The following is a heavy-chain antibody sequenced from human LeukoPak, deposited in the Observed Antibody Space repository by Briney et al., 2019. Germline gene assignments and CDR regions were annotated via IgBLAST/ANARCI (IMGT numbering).Heavy chain of an antibody. D-gene: IGHD3-9*01. J-gene: IGHJ3*02. CDR3: ARRVYDILTGYYGSDAFDI. CDR1: GYSFTSYW. CDR2: IYPGDSDA. V-gene: IGHV5-51*01. Sequence: GESLKISWKGSGYSFTSYWIGWVRQMPGKGLEWMGIIYPGDSDARYSPSFQGQVTISADKSISTAYLQWSSLKASDTAMYYCARRVYDILTGYYGSDAFDIWGQGTMVTVSS.